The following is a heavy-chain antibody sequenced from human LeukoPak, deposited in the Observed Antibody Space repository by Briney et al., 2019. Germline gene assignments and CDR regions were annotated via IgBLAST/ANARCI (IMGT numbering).Heavy chain of an antibody. J-gene: IGHJ5*02. Sequence: SVKVSCKASGGTFSSYAISWVRQAPGQGLEWMGGTIPIFCTANYAQKFQGRVTITTDESTSTAYMELSSLRSEDTAVYYCARARGGITIFGVAINWFDPWGQGILVTVSS. CDR2: TIPIFCTA. D-gene: IGHD3-3*01. CDR1: GGTFSSYA. CDR3: ARARGGITIFGVAINWFDP. V-gene: IGHV1-69*05.